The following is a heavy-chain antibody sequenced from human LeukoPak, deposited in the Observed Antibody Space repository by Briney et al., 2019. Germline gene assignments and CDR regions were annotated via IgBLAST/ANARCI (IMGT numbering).Heavy chain of an antibody. D-gene: IGHD3-10*01. CDR1: GGSISGYF. CDR3: ARYGITIVRGGKYYFDS. J-gene: IGHJ4*02. Sequence: PSETLSLTCTVSGGSISGYFWSWIRQPPGKGLEWIGYIHYSGTTNYNPSLNSRVTISVDTSKNQLSLRLSSVIAADTAVYYCARYGITIVRGGKYYFDSWGQGTLVTVSS. CDR2: IHYSGTT. V-gene: IGHV4-59*08.